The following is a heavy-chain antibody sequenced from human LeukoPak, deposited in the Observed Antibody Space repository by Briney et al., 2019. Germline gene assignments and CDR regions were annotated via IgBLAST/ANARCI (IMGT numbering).Heavy chain of an antibody. CDR1: DDFIRRES. CDR2: ISYSGTT. Sequence: PSETLSLTCTVSDDFIRRESWTWIRQPPGKGLEYIGYISYSGTTDYKPSLESRVTISRGPSKNQFSLSLTSVTAADTAVYYCATPRGTRYMDVWGKGTTVTVSS. V-gene: IGHV4-59*01. CDR3: ATPRGTRYMDV. D-gene: IGHD3-10*01. J-gene: IGHJ6*03.